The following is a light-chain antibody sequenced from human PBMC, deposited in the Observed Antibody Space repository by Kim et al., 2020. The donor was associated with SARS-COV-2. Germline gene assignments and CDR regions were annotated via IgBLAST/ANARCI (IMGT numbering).Light chain of an antibody. V-gene: IGLV6-57*02. Sequence: KTVTISCTGRSGSIASNYVQWYQQRPGSAPTTVIYEDNQRPSGVPDRFSGSIDSSSNSASLTISGLKTEDEADYYCQSYDSSNQKVFGGGTQLTVL. CDR1: SGSIASNY. CDR3: QSYDSSNQKV. CDR2: EDN. J-gene: IGLJ3*02.